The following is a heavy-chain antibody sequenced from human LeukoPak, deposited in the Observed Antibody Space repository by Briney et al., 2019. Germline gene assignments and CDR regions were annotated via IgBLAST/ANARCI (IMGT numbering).Heavy chain of an antibody. J-gene: IGHJ4*02. CDR1: GGSISSSSYY. V-gene: IGHV4-39*01. D-gene: IGHD3-9*01. CDR3: ARSPLLRYFDWLLSPHIFDY. CDR2: IYYSGST. Sequence: PSETLSLTCTVSGGSISSSSYYWGWIRRPPGKGLEWIGSIYYSGSTYYNPSLKSRVTISVDTSKNQFSLKLSSVTAADTAVYYCARSPLLRYFDWLLSPHIFDYWGQGTLVTVSS.